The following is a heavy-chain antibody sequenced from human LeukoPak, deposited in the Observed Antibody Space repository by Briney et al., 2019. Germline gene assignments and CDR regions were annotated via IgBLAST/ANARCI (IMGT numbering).Heavy chain of an antibody. Sequence: PGGSLRLSCAASGFTFSSYEMYWVRQAPGKGLEWASYISSSGSTIYYADSVKGRFTISRDNAKNSVYLQMNSLRGEDTAVYYCARGYCSGGSCYSWTFDPWGQGTLVTVSS. CDR2: ISSSGSTI. J-gene: IGHJ5*02. V-gene: IGHV3-48*03. CDR3: ARGYCSGGSCYSWTFDP. D-gene: IGHD2-15*01. CDR1: GFTFSSYE.